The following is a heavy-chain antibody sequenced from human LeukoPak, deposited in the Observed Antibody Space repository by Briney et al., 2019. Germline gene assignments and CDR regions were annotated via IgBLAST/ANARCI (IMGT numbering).Heavy chain of an antibody. D-gene: IGHD3-16*02. J-gene: IGHJ4*02. CDR2: MNPNSGNT. V-gene: IGHV1-8*03. CDR3: ARAPKAFGGVIVYYFDY. Sequence: GASVKVPCKASGYTFTSYDINWVRQATGQGLEWMGWMNPNSGNTGYAQKFQGRVTITRNTSISTAYMELSSLRSEDTAVYYCARAPKAFGGVIVYYFDYWGQGTLVTVSS. CDR1: GYTFTSYD.